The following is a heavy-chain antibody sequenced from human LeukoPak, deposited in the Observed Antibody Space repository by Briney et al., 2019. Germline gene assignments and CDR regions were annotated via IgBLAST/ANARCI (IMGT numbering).Heavy chain of an antibody. D-gene: IGHD1-1*01. Sequence: GESLRLSCAASGFTFSNYAMSWVRQAPGKGLEWVSAISGSGVTTYYADSVKGRFTISRDNSKNTLYLQMNSLRAEDTAVYYCAKANGVKGKGVDIWGQGTMVTVSS. J-gene: IGHJ3*02. CDR1: GFTFSNYA. V-gene: IGHV3-23*01. CDR2: ISGSGVTT. CDR3: AKANGVKGKGVDI.